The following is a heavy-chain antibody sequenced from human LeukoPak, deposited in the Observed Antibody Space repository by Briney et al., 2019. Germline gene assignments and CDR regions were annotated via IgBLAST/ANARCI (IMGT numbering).Heavy chain of an antibody. CDR2: ISSGSTTI. J-gene: IGHJ6*03. Sequence: GGSLRLSCAASGFTFSSYTMNWVRQAPGKGLEWVSYISSGSTTIYYADSAKGRFTISRDNSKNTLYLQMNSLRVEDTAVYYCARDLYYYYYYMDVWGKGTTVTVSS. CDR1: GFTFSSYT. CDR3: ARDLYYYYYYMDV. V-gene: IGHV3-48*01.